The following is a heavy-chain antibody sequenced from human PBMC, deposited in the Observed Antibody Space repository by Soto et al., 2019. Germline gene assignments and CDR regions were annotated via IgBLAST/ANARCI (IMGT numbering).Heavy chain of an antibody. V-gene: IGHV1-18*01. Sequence: ASVKVSCKASGYTFTSYGISWVRQAPGQGLEWMGWISPYLGKTNYAQKLQGRVTMTTDKSTSTAYMELSSLRSEDTAVYYCAGGSMVRGVISDWGQGTLVTVSS. J-gene: IGHJ4*02. CDR1: GYTFTSYG. CDR2: ISPYLGKT. D-gene: IGHD3-10*01. CDR3: AGGSMVRGVISD.